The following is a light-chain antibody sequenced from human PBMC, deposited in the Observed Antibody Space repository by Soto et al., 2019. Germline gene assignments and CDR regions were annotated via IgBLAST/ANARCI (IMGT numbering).Light chain of an antibody. V-gene: IGLV2-8*01. Sequence: QPVLTQPPSASGSPGQSVTISCTGTSSDVGGYNYVSWYQQHPGKAPKLMIYEVSKRPSGVPDRFSGSKSGNTASLTVSGLQAEDEADYYGSSYAGSNNDVVFGGGTKLTVL. J-gene: IGLJ2*01. CDR3: SSYAGSNNDVV. CDR2: EVS. CDR1: SSDVGGYNY.